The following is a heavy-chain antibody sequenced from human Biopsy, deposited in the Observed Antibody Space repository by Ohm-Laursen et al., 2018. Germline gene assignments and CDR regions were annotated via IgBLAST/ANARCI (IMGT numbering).Heavy chain of an antibody. D-gene: IGHD6-19*01. V-gene: IGHV4-38-2*01. CDR2: IFKDGNT. CDR1: GYSISSDYR. J-gene: IGHJ4*02. CDR3: ARVGSGWAPFDK. Sequence: SETLFLTCAVSGYSISSDYRWGWIRQAPGKTLEWLGNIFKDGNTHYNPSLRSRLIISIDTSKNQFSLMMTSVSGADTAVYFCARVGSGWAPFDKWGPGTLVTVSS.